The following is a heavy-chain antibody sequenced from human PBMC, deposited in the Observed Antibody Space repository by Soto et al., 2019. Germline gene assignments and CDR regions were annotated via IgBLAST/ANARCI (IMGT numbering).Heavy chain of an antibody. CDR2: IIPIFGTA. CDR3: ARGGAGYDILTGYGMDV. Sequence: ASVKVSCKASGGTFSSYAISWVRQAPGQGLEWMGGIIPIFGTANYAQKFQGRVTITADESTSTAYMELSSLRSEDTAVYYCARGGAGYDILTGYGMDVWGQGTTVTVSS. CDR1: GGTFSSYA. D-gene: IGHD3-9*01. V-gene: IGHV1-69*13. J-gene: IGHJ6*02.